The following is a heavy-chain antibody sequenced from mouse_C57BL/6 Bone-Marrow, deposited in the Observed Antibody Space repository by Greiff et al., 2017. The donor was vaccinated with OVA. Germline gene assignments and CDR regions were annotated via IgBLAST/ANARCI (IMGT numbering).Heavy chain of an antibody. CDR2: INPNYGTT. V-gene: IGHV1-39*01. J-gene: IGHJ1*03. CDR3: EGSSWYFDV. Sequence: VQLKESGPELVKPGASVKISCKASGYSFTDYNMNWVKQSNGKSLEWIGVINPNYGTTSYNQQFKGKATLTVDQSSSTAYMQLNSLTSEDSAVYYCEGSSWYFDVWGTGTTVTVSS. CDR1: GYSFTDYN. D-gene: IGHD1-3*01.